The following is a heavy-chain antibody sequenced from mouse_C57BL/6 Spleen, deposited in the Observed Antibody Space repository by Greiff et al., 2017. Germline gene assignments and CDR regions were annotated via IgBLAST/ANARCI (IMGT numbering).Heavy chain of an antibody. V-gene: IGHV1-52*01. J-gene: IGHJ4*01. CDR2: IDPSDSET. CDR3: ARGTAQATSAMDY. D-gene: IGHD3-2*02. CDR1: GYTFTSYW. Sequence: VQLQQPGAELVRPGSSVKLSCKASGYTFTSYWMHWVKQRPIQGLEWIGNIDPSDSETHYNQKFKDKATLTVDKSSSTAYRQLSSLTSEDSAVYYCARGTAQATSAMDYWGQGTSVTVSS.